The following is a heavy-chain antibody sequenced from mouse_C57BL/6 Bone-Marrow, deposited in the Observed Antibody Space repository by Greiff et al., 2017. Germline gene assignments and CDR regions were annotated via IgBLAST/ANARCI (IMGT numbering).Heavy chain of an antibody. CDR2: IHPSDSDT. Sequence: QVQLQQPGAELVKPGASVKVSCKASGYTFTSYWMHWVKQRPGQGLEWIGRIHPSDSDTNYNQKFKGKATLTVDKSSSTAYMQLSSLTSEDAAVYYCAIFPLWDGYLYYAMDYGGQGTSVTVSS. D-gene: IGHD2-3*01. CDR1: GYTFTSYW. V-gene: IGHV1-74*01. CDR3: AIFPLWDGYLYYAMDY. J-gene: IGHJ4*01.